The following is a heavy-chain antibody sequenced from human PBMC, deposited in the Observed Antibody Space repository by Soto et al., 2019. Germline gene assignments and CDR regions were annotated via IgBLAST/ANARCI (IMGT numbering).Heavy chain of an antibody. V-gene: IGHV1-18*04. CDR3: ARDREYYYDSSGNYYYHYGLDV. J-gene: IGHJ6*02. CDR2: ISGYNGNT. Sequence: QVQLVESGAEVKKPGASVKVSCKASGYTFTDYGISWVRQAPEQGLEWMGWISGYNGNTKYAQKFQGRVTMTTDTPTNTAYMELRSLRSDDTAVYYCARDREYYYDSSGNYYYHYGLDVWGQGTTVTVS. CDR1: GYTFTDYG. D-gene: IGHD3-22*01.